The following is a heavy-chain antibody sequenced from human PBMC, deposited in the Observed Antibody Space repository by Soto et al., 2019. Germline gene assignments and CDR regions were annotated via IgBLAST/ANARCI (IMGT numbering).Heavy chain of an antibody. V-gene: IGHV4-39*01. CDR3: ARSPVIVIQFDY. D-gene: IGHD3-16*02. Sequence: SETLSLTCTVSGGSISTSSYYWGWIRQPPGKGLEWIASIYYTGTTYNNPSLKSRVTISVDTPKNQFSLKLSSVTVADTAVYYCARSPVIVIQFDYWGQGTQVTVSS. CDR1: GGSISTSSYY. CDR2: IYYTGTT. J-gene: IGHJ4*02.